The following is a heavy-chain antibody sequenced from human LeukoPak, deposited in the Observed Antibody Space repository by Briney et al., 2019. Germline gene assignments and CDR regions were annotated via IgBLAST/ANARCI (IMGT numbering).Heavy chain of an antibody. Sequence: GGSLRLSCAASGFTFSSYAMHWVRQAPGKGLEWVAVISYDGSDKYYADSVKGRFTISRDNSKNTLYLQMNSLRAEDTAVYYCARAGRGGPILDYWGQGTLVTVSS. CDR1: GFTFSSYA. CDR2: ISYDGSDK. J-gene: IGHJ4*02. CDR3: ARAGRGGPILDY. V-gene: IGHV3-30*01.